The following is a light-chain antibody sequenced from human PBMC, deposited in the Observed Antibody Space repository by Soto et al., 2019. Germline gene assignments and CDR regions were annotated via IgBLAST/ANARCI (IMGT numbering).Light chain of an antibody. J-gene: IGKJ4*01. CDR3: QQYNNWLST. CDR1: QSVSSN. V-gene: IGKV3-15*01. CDR2: GAS. Sequence: EIVMTQSPATLSVSLGERATLSCRASQSVSSNLAWYQQKPGQAPRLLIYGASTRATGIPARFSGSGSGTEFTLTISSLQSEDFAVYYCQQYNNWLSTFGGGTKVEIK.